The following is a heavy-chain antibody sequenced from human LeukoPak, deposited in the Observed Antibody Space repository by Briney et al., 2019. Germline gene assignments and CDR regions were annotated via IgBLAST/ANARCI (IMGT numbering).Heavy chain of an antibody. J-gene: IGHJ4*02. Sequence: GGSLRLSCAASGFTFSTYDMHWVRQAPGKGLEWVAVISFDGSNKYYADSVKGRFTISRDNAKSMVYLQMDGLRAEDTAVFSCVRQAVSGDSGIAYWGRGVLVTVSS. CDR2: ISFDGSNK. V-gene: IGHV3-30*03. D-gene: IGHD4-17*01. CDR3: VRQAVSGDSGIAY. CDR1: GFTFSTYD.